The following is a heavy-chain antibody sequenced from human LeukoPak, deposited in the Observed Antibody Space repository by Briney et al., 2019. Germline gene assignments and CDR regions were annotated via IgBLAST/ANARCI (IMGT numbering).Heavy chain of an antibody. CDR1: GGSFSGYY. V-gene: IGHV4-34*01. CDR3: GRGRIATRHYCDY. D-gene: IGHD6-6*01. CDR2: INHSGST. J-gene: IGHJ4*02. Sequence: SETLSLTCAVYGGSFSGYYWRWIRQPPGKGLEWIGEINHSGSTNYNPSLKSRVTISVDTSKNQFSLKLSSVTAADTAVYYCGRGRIATRHYCDYSGQGNLVTVSS.